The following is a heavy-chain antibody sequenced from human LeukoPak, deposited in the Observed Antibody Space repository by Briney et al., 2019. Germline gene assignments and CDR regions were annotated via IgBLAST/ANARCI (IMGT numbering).Heavy chain of an antibody. CDR1: GASVANSDW. V-gene: IGHV4-4*02. J-gene: IGHJ5*02. D-gene: IGHD1-26*01. Sequence: SGTLSLTCTVSGASVANSDWWTWVRQPPGEGLEWIGEIFHGGTTKYNPSLKSRLTLSLDTSKNQFSVKVTSVTAADTAVYYCARELLPRGKRGFDPWGQGTLVTVSS. CDR2: IFHGGTT. CDR3: ARELLPRGKRGFDP.